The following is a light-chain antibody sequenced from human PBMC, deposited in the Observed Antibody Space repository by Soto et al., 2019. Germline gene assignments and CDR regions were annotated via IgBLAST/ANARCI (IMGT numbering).Light chain of an antibody. V-gene: IGKV3-20*01. CDR3: QQYGSSPTWT. J-gene: IGKJ1*01. CDR2: GAS. Sequence: EIVLTQSPGTLSLSPWERATLSCRASQNVSSSYLAWYQQKPGQAPRLLIYGASSRATGIPDRFSGSGSGTDFTLTISRLEPEDFAVYYCQQYGSSPTWTFGQGTKVEIK. CDR1: QNVSSSY.